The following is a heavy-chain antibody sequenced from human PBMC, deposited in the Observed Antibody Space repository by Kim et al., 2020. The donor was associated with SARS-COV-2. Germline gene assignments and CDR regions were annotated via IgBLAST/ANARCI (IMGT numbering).Heavy chain of an antibody. CDR3: ARRESGSNYFDY. CDR1: GGSISSNY. V-gene: IGHV4-4*07. J-gene: IGHJ4*02. CDR2: IYPGGST. Sequence: SETLSLTCSVSGGSISSNYWSWIRQPAGKGLEWIGRIYPGGSTNYNPSLKSRVTMSVDTSKNQFSLKLSSVTAADTAVYYYARRESGSNYFDYWGQGTLVTVSS. D-gene: IGHD1-26*01.